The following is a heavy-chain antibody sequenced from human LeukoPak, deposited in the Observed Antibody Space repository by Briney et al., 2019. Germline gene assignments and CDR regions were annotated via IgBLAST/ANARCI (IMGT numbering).Heavy chain of an antibody. CDR2: MNPNSGNT. V-gene: IGHV1-8*03. J-gene: IGHJ6*03. CDR1: GYTFTSYD. CDR3: ARAHQKGIQLWLRPPSRYYYYNMDV. D-gene: IGHD5-18*01. Sequence: ASVKVSCKASGYTFTSYDINWVRQATGQGLEWMGWMNPNSGNTGYAQKFQGRVTITRNTSISTAYMELSSLRSEDTAVYYCARAHQKGIQLWLRPPSRYYYYNMDVCGKGTTVTVSS.